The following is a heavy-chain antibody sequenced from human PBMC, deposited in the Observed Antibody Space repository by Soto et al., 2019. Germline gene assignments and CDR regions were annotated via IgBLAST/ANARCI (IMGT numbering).Heavy chain of an antibody. V-gene: IGHV1-18*04. Sequence: ASVKVSCKASGYTFTSYGISWVRQAPGQGLEWMGWISAYNGNTNSAQKLQGRVTMTTDTSTSTAYMELRSLRSDDTAVYYCARDLGDYDYVWGSYRPSMSYYYYGLDVWGQGTTVTVSS. CDR1: GYTFTSYG. J-gene: IGHJ6*02. D-gene: IGHD3-16*02. CDR3: ARDLGDYDYVWGSYRPSMSYYYYGLDV. CDR2: ISAYNGNT.